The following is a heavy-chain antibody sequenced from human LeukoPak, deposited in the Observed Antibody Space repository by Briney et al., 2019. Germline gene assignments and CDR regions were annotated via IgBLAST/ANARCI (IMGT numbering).Heavy chain of an antibody. J-gene: IGHJ4*02. D-gene: IGHD3-22*01. V-gene: IGHV1-69*01. Sequence: SVEVSCKASGGTFISYAISWVRQAPGQGLEWVGGIIPIFGTANYAQKFQDRVTITPDASTSTAYMELSSLRSKDTAVYYCPRIYASSGRFAYWGKGPLVTVSP. CDR1: GGTFISYA. CDR2: IIPIFGTA. CDR3: PRIYASSGRFAY.